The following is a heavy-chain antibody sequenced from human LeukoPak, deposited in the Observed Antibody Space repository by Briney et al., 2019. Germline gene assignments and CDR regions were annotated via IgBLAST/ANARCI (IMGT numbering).Heavy chain of an antibody. CDR3: ARSSTVVTPFDY. D-gene: IGHD4-23*01. CDR2: INHSGST. Sequence: SETLSLTCAVYGGSFSGYYWSWIRQPPGKGLEWIGEINHSGSTNYNPSLKSRVTISVDTSKNQFSLKLGSVTAADTAVYYCARSSTVVTPFDYWGQGTLVTVSS. CDR1: GGSFSGYY. J-gene: IGHJ4*02. V-gene: IGHV4-34*01.